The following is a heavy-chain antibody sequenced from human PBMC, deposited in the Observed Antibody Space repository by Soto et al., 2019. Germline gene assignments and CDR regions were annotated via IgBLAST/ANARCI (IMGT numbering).Heavy chain of an antibody. J-gene: IGHJ3*02. Sequence: QVQLVQSGAEVKKPGASVKVSCKASGYTFTGHYMHWVRQAPGQGLEWMGWINPNSVGTNYAQKFQGRVTMTRDTSISTAYMELSRLKSGDTAVYYCARDPMVRAAHGFDIWGQGTMVTVSS. CDR1: GYTFTGHY. CDR2: INPNSVGT. V-gene: IGHV1-2*02. D-gene: IGHD3-10*01. CDR3: ARDPMVRAAHGFDI.